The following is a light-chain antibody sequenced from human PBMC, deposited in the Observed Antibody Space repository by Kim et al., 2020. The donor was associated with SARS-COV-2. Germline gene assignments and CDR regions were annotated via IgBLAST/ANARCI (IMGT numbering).Light chain of an antibody. CDR1: SRDVGGYNY. Sequence: GPSVTISCPATSRDVGGYNYVSWYQQHPGKAPKLMIYEVSKRPSGVPDRFSGSKSGNTASLTVSGLQAEDEADYYCSSYTGSNNGVFGGGTQLTVL. V-gene: IGLV2-8*01. CDR2: EVS. J-gene: IGLJ3*02. CDR3: SSYTGSNNGV.